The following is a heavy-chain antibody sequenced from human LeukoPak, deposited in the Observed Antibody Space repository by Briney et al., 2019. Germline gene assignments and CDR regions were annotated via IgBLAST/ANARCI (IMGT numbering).Heavy chain of an antibody. CDR1: GGSFSGYY. D-gene: IGHD3-22*01. CDR2: IHHSGST. Sequence: PSETLSLTCAVYGGSFSGYYWSWIRQPPGKGLEWLGEIHHSGSTNYNPSLKSRVTISVDTSKNQFSLKLSSVTAADTAVYYCARFPHYYDSSGPTQDFDYWGQGTLVTVSS. CDR3: ARFPHYYDSSGPTQDFDY. J-gene: IGHJ4*02. V-gene: IGHV4-34*01.